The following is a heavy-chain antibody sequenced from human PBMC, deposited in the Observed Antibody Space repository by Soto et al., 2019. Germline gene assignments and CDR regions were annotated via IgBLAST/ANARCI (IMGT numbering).Heavy chain of an antibody. CDR3: AKSPGMYYYDSSGYYHYDY. Sequence: GGSLRLSCAASGFIFSSYGMHWVRQAPGKGLEWVAVISHDGSRENYVDSVKGRFTISRDNSKNTLYLQMNSLRAEDTAVYYCAKSPGMYYYDSSGYYHYDYWDQGTLVTVSS. CDR2: ISHDGSRE. J-gene: IGHJ4*02. V-gene: IGHV3-30*18. CDR1: GFIFSSYG. D-gene: IGHD3-22*01.